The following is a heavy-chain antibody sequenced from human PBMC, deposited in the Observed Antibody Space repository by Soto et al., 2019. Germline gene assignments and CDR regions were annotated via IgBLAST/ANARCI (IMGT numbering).Heavy chain of an antibody. CDR1: GGSFGYRA. V-gene: IGHV1-69*06. D-gene: IGHD3-9*01. J-gene: IGHJ4*02. CDR2: IFSDTA. CDR3: ATASPYFPGRQGSFDT. Sequence: QLVQSGAEVKRPGSSVKVSCRASGGSFGYRAVTWLRQAPGQGHGWMGHIFSDTADYAHTFQGRVTISADKSRATAYMQLDSLTSNDTAVYYCATASPYFPGRQGSFDTWGQGTLVAVSS.